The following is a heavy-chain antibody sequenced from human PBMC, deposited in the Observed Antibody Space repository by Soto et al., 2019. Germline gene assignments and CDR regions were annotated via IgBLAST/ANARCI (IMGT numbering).Heavy chain of an antibody. J-gene: IGHJ4*02. Sequence: QITLKESGPPLVKPTQTLTLTCTFSGFSLSTNGVGVGWIRQPPGKALEWLALIFWDDDKRYSPSLRSRLTNTKATSKNQVVLTMTNMDPVDTATYYCAHLLWQNFDYWGQGALVTVSS. D-gene: IGHD2-21*01. CDR2: IFWDDDK. CDR3: AHLLWQNFDY. CDR1: GFSLSTNGVG. V-gene: IGHV2-5*02.